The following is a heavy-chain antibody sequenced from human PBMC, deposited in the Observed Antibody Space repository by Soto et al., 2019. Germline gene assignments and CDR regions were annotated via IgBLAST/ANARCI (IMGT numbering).Heavy chain of an antibody. CDR1: GGSISSSNW. Sequence: SETLSLTCAVSGGSISSSNWWSWVRQPPGKGLEWIGEIYHSGSTNYNPSLKSRVTISVDKSKNQFSLKLSSVTAADTAVYYCARVRANIGEGAFDIWGQGTMVTVSS. D-gene: IGHD1-26*01. CDR2: IYHSGST. V-gene: IGHV4-4*02. CDR3: ARVRANIGEGAFDI. J-gene: IGHJ3*02.